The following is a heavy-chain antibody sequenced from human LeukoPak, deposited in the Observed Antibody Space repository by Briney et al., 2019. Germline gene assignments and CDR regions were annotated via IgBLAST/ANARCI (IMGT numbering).Heavy chain of an antibody. Sequence: SQTLSLTCTVSGGSISSGSYYWSWIRQPAGKGLEWIGRIYTSGSTNYNPSLKSRVTISVDTSKNQFSLKLSSVTAADTAVYYCARESPITMVRGVIKDYWGQGTLVTVSS. J-gene: IGHJ4*02. CDR2: IYTSGST. CDR1: GGSISSGSYY. CDR3: ARESPITMVRGVIKDY. V-gene: IGHV4-61*02. D-gene: IGHD3-10*01.